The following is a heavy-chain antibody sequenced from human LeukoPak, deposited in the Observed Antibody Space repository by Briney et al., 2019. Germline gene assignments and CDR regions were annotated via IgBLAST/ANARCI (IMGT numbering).Heavy chain of an antibody. CDR1: GGSFSGYY. Sequence: SETLSLTCAVYGGSFSGYYWSWIRQPPGKGLEWIGEINHSGSTNYNPSLKSRVTISVDTSKNQFSLKLSSVTAADTAVYYCARERITAMAGYYYYYGMDVWGQGTTVTVSS. V-gene: IGHV4-34*01. D-gene: IGHD5-18*01. J-gene: IGHJ6*02. CDR3: ARERITAMAGYYYYYGMDV. CDR2: INHSGST.